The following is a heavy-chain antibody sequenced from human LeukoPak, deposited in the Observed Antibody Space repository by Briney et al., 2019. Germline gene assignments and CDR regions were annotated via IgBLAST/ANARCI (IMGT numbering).Heavy chain of an antibody. J-gene: IGHJ4*02. CDR3: ATDGGNHNLNY. CDR1: GFTFTDYY. Sequence: ASVKVSCKASGFTFTDYYLHWVRQAPGQGLEWMGRIILNGGATNYAQKFQGRVTLTRDTSISTAYMELSRQTSDDTAVYYCATDGGNHNLNYWGQGTLVTVSS. V-gene: IGHV1-2*06. D-gene: IGHD1-14*01. CDR2: IILNGGAT.